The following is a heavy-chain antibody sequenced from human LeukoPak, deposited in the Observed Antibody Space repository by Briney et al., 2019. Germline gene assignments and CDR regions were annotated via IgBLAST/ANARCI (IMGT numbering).Heavy chain of an antibody. CDR1: GFTFSSYS. CDR3: AKLAQGGSVDY. J-gene: IGHJ4*01. CDR2: ISSDGGNK. V-gene: IGHV3-30*18. Sequence: GGSLRLSCAASGFTFSSYSMNWVRQAPGKGLEWVAFISSDGGNKYYADSVKGRFTISRDNSENTLYLHMNSLSAEDTAVYYCAKLAQGGSVDYWGQGTLVTVSS. D-gene: IGHD6-25*01.